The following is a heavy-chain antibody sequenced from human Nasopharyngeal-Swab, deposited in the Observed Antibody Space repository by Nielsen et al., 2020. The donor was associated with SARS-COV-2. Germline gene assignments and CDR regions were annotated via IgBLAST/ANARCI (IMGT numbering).Heavy chain of an antibody. CDR2: IYYSGNT. V-gene: IGHV4-59*01. CDR3: AREMASFDT. J-gene: IGHJ4*02. D-gene: IGHD5-24*01. Sequence: SETLSLTCTVSGDSMRSYYWNWIRQPPGKGLEWIGYIYYSGNTNYNPSLKSRVTISVDTSRNQISLKLTSVTAADTAVYYCAREMASFDTWGQGTLVTVSS. CDR1: GDSMRSYY.